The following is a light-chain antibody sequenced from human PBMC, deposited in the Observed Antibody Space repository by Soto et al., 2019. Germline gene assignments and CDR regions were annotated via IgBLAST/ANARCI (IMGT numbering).Light chain of an antibody. V-gene: IGKV3D-15*01. J-gene: IGKJ4*01. CDR3: QQYNNWPLT. CDR2: GAA. CDR1: QIVGSK. Sequence: EVVMTQSPATLSVSPGERATLSCRASQIVGSKVAWYQQRPGQAPRLLIFGAATRATGIPARVSGSGSGTEFTFTISSLQSEDFAVYYCQQYNNWPLTFGGGTKVEIK.